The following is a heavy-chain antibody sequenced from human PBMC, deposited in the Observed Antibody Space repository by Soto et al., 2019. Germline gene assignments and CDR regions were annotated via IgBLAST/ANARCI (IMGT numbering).Heavy chain of an antibody. CDR3: ARGHQYGGNSDAFEF. CDR2: IIPFFGSV. V-gene: IGHV1-69*12. Sequence: QVHLVQSGAEVKKPGSSVKVSCKASGLTFSSSTLTWVRQAPGQGPEWMGGIIPFFGSVDYAQKFQDRVTMTADVSTSTTYMELRSLGSEDTAVYYCARGHQYGGNSDAFEFWGQGTVVTVSS. D-gene: IGHD2-21*02. CDR1: GLTFSSST. J-gene: IGHJ3*01.